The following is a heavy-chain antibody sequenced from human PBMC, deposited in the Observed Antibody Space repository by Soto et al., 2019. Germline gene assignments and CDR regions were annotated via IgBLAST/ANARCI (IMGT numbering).Heavy chain of an antibody. J-gene: IGHJ4*02. Sequence: PSETLSLTCTVSGGSISSYYWSWIRQPPGKGLEWIGYIYYSGSTNYNPSLKSRVTISVDTSKNQFSLKLSSVAAADTAVYYCARVAAAGDRFDYWGQGTLVTV. CDR1: GGSISSYY. CDR2: IYYSGST. D-gene: IGHD6-13*01. V-gene: IGHV4-59*01. CDR3: ARVAAAGDRFDY.